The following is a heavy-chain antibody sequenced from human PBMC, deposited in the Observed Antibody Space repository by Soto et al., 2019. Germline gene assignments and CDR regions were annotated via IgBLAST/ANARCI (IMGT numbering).Heavy chain of an antibody. J-gene: IGHJ4*02. CDR3: ARAKRWLQFLVDY. Sequence: ASVKVSCKASGYTFTSYAMHWVRQAPGQRLEWMGWINAGNGNTKYSQKFQGRVTITRDTSASTAYMELSSLRSEDTAVYYCARAKRWLQFLVDYWGQGTLVTVSS. CDR1: GYTFTSYA. D-gene: IGHD5-12*01. V-gene: IGHV1-3*01. CDR2: INAGNGNT.